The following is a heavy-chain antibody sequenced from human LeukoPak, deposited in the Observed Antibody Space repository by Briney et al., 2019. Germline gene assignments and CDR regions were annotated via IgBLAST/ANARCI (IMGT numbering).Heavy chain of an antibody. Sequence: GGSLGLSCAASGFTFRNYYMIWIRQAPGKGLEWLSYISSNGNTVYYADSVRGRFTVSRDNVKNSLFVEMNSLRVEDTAVYYCARDGYNYFDFWGQGTLVTVSS. D-gene: IGHD1-1*01. J-gene: IGHJ4*02. CDR1: GFTFRNYY. CDR3: ARDGYNYFDF. V-gene: IGHV3-11*01. CDR2: ISSNGNTV.